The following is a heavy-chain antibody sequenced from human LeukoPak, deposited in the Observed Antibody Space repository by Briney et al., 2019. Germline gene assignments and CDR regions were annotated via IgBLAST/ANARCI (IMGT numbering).Heavy chain of an antibody. CDR2: IYTSGST. Sequence: SETLSLTCTVSGGSISSYYWSWIRQPAGKGLEWIGRIYTSGSTNYNPSLKSRVTMSVDTSKNQFSLKLSSVTAADTAVYYCAREAITMVRGALDYWGQGTLVTVSS. J-gene: IGHJ4*02. CDR1: GGSISSYY. V-gene: IGHV4-4*07. CDR3: AREAITMVRGALDY. D-gene: IGHD3-10*01.